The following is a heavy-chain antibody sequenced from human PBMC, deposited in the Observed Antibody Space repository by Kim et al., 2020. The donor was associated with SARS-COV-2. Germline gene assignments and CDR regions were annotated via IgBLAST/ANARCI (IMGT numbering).Heavy chain of an antibody. D-gene: IGHD2-8*01. V-gene: IGHV4-4*02. J-gene: IGHJ3*02. Sequence: SRVTISVDKSKNQFSLKLSSVTAADTAVYYCARVGTIVLMVYAFGDAFDIWGQGTMVTVSS. CDR3: ARVGTIVLMVYAFGDAFDI.